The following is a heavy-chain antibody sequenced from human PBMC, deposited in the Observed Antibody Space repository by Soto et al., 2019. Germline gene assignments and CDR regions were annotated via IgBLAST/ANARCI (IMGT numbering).Heavy chain of an antibody. CDR1: GGTFSSYA. Sequence: QVQLVQSGAEVKKPGSSVKVSCKASGGTFSSYAISWVRQAPGQGLEWMGGIIPIFGTANYAQKFQGRVTITADESTSTAYMELSSLRSEDTAVYYCAIAFYYDSSGYNHPFYYYYGMDVWGQGTTVTVSS. V-gene: IGHV1-69*01. D-gene: IGHD3-22*01. CDR3: AIAFYYDSSGYNHPFYYYYGMDV. J-gene: IGHJ6*02. CDR2: IIPIFGTA.